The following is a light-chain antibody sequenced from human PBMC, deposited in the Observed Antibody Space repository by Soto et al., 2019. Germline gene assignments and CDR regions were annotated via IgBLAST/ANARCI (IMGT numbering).Light chain of an antibody. CDR3: QQSYPTPLT. V-gene: IGKV1-39*01. J-gene: IGKJ3*01. CDR1: QDISKY. Sequence: IQMSHSPASLSASVLYRVTITFQASQDISKYLNWYQQKPGKAPNLLISAASSLQSGVPSRFSGGGSGTDFTLTISSLQPEDFATYYCQQSYPTPLTFGPGTKVDI. CDR2: AAS.